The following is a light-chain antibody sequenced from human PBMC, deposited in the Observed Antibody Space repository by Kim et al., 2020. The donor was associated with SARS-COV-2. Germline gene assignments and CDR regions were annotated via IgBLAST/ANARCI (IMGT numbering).Light chain of an antibody. J-gene: IGKJ4*01. V-gene: IGKV3-11*01. CDR1: QSVSSY. CDR2: DAS. Sequence: LSPGESAALSCRASQSVSSYFAWYQQKSGQAPRLLIYDASNRATVIPARFSGSGSGTDFTLTISSLEPEDFAVYFCQQCSNWPPTFGGGTKVDIK. CDR3: QQCSNWPPT.